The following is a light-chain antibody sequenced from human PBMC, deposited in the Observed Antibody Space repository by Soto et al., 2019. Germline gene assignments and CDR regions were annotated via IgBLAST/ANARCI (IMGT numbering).Light chain of an antibody. V-gene: IGKV3-20*01. Sequence: EFVLTQSPGKLSLSPGERATLSCRASQSISSSFLAWYQQKPGQAPRLLIYGASSRGTGILDRFSGSGSGTDFTLTISRLEPEDFAVYYCQQYGSSPPLTFGGGTKVEIK. CDR1: QSISSSF. CDR3: QQYGSSPPLT. CDR2: GAS. J-gene: IGKJ4*01.